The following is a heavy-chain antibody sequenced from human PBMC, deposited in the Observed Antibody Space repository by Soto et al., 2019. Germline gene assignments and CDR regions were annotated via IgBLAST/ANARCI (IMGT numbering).Heavy chain of an antibody. CDR2: MNPNSGNT. D-gene: IGHD3-3*01. CDR3: ARGKSHTIFGVVIHYYYYGMDV. CDR1: GYTFTSYD. V-gene: IGHV1-8*01. Sequence: ASVKVSCKASGYTFTSYDINWVRQATGQGLEWMGWMNPNSGNTGYAQKFQGRVTMTRNTSISTAYMELSSLRSEDTAVYYCARGKSHTIFGVVIHYYYYGMDVWGQGTTVTVSS. J-gene: IGHJ6*02.